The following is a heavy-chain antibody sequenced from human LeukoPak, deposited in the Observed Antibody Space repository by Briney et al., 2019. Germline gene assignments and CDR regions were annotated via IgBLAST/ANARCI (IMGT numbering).Heavy chain of an antibody. CDR3: AINFSYYVP. CDR2: ISTTGSTI. Sequence: PEGSLRLSCAASGFTFSSYEMNWVRQAPGKGLEWISYISTTGSTIYNTDIVQGRFTISRDNARNSLYLQMNSLRAEDTVVYYCAINFSYYVPWGQGTLVTVSS. CDR1: GFTFSSYE. V-gene: IGHV3-48*03. J-gene: IGHJ5*02. D-gene: IGHD3-10*02.